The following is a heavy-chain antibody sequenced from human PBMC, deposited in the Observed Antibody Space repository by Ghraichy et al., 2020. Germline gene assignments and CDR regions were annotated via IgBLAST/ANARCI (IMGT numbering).Heavy chain of an antibody. J-gene: IGHJ6*02. CDR1: GFTFSSYA. Sequence: LSLTCAASGFTFSSYAMSWVRQAPGKGLEWVSAISGSGGSTYYADSVKGRFTISRDNSKNTLYLQMNSLRAEDTAVYYCTVDLLWFGESPYYYYGMDVWGQGTTVTVSS. CDR3: TVDLLWFGESPYYYYGMDV. V-gene: IGHV3-23*01. CDR2: ISGSGGST. D-gene: IGHD3-10*01.